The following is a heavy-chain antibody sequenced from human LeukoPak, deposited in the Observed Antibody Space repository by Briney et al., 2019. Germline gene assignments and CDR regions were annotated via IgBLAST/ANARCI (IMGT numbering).Heavy chain of an antibody. CDR2: INHSGST. J-gene: IGHJ3*01. V-gene: IGHV4-34*01. Sequence: SETLSLTCAVSGGSFSGDCWTWIRQSPGRGLEWIGEINHSGSTTSNPSPMSRVSISVDSSKRQFSLELRSVTPADAAIYFCARADRFSDSFSPRLAACDVWGQGTLVTVSS. CDR3: ARADRFSDSFSPRLAACDV. D-gene: IGHD1-26*01. CDR1: GGSFSGDC.